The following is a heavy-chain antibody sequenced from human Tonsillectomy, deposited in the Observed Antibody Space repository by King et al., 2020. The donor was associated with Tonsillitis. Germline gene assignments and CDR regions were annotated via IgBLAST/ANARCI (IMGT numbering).Heavy chain of an antibody. V-gene: IGHV1-18*01. D-gene: IGHD3-10*01. CDR3: ARTYYYGSGSQRNDAFDI. CDR2: ISPYNGNT. J-gene: IGHJ3*02. Sequence: QLVQSGAEVKKPGASVKVSCKASGYTFINYGITWVRQAPGQGLEWMGWISPYNGNTNYAQKFQGRVTMTTDTSTSTAYMELRSLRSDDTAVYYCARTYYYGSGSQRNDAFDIWGRGTIVTVSS. CDR1: GYTFINYG.